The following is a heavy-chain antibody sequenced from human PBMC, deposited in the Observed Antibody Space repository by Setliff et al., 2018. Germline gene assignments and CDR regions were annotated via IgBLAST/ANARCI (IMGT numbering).Heavy chain of an antibody. CDR2: ISSSSSTI. CDR3: AAGDYYDSSGYSDY. J-gene: IGHJ4*02. D-gene: IGHD3-22*01. CDR1: GFTFSSYS. V-gene: IGHV3-48*01. Sequence: GGSLRLSCAASGFTFSSYSMNWVRQAPGKGLEWVSYISSSSSTIYYADSVKGRFTISRDNAKNSLYLQMNSLRAEDTAVYYCAAGDYYDSSGYSDYWGQGTLVTVSS.